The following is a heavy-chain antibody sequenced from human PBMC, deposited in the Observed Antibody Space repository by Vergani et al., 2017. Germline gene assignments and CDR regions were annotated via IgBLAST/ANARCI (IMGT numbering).Heavy chain of an antibody. D-gene: IGHD6-6*01. CDR2: IYYSGST. J-gene: IGHJ6*02. CDR1: GGSISSGGYY. V-gene: IGHV4-31*03. Sequence: QVQLQESGPGLVKPSQTLSLTCTVSGGSISSGGYYWSWIRQHPGKGLEWIGYIYYSGSTNYNPSLKSRVTMSVDTSKNQFSLKLSSVTAADTAVYYCARVSQLGQPYSYYGMDVWGLGTTVTVSS. CDR3: ARVSQLGQPYSYYGMDV.